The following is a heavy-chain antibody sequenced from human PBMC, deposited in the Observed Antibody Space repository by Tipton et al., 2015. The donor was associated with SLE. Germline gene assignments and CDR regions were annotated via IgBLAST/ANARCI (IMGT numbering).Heavy chain of an antibody. Sequence: TLSLTCTVSGGSISSYYLSWIRQPAVKGLEWSGRIDTSWSTNYKPSLKSRVTMSVDTSKNQFSLKLSSVTAADTAVDYCARDSRWCDFDIWGQGTMVTVSS. J-gene: IGHJ3*02. CDR1: GGSISSYY. CDR2: IDTSWST. V-gene: IGHV4-4*07. D-gene: IGHD6-13*01. CDR3: ARDSRWCDFDI.